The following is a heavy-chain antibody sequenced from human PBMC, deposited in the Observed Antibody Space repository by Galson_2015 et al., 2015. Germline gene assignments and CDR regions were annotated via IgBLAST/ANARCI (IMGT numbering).Heavy chain of an antibody. CDR1: GYTFTSYY. Sequence: SVKVSCKASGYTFTSYYMHWVRQAPGQGLEWMGIINPSGGSTSYAQKFQGRVTMTRDTSTSTVYMELSSLRADDTAVYYCLQGGWGTRFDSWGQGTLVTVSS. CDR2: INPSGGST. V-gene: IGHV1-46*01. CDR3: LQGGWGTRFDS. D-gene: IGHD6-19*01. J-gene: IGHJ4*02.